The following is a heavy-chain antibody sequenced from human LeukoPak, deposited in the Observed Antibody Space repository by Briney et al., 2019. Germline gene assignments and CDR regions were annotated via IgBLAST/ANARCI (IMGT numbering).Heavy chain of an antibody. V-gene: IGHV3-43*01. CDR2: FSSDGGST. Sequence: GGCPRLSCAVSVFTLDVYTMHWGGEAPGKGLEWVSLFSSDGGSTYYTDTLKGRFTISRDNSQHSLYLHMNSLRTEDTALYYCAKEPIEVATNGGFDYWGQGTLVTVSS. CDR1: VFTLDVYT. J-gene: IGHJ4*02. CDR3: AKEPIEVATNGGFDY. D-gene: IGHD5-24*01.